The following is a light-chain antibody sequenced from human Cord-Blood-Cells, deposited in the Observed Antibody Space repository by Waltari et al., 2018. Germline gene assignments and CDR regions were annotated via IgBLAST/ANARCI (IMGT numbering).Light chain of an antibody. CDR2: DAS. Sequence: DIQMTQSPYSLSASVGDRVTITCQASQDISNYLNWYQQKPGKAPKLLIYDASNLETGVPSRFSGSGSGTDFTFTISSLQPEDIATYYCQQYDNLPYTFGQWTKLEIK. V-gene: IGKV1-33*01. J-gene: IGKJ2*01. CDR1: QDISNY. CDR3: QQYDNLPYT.